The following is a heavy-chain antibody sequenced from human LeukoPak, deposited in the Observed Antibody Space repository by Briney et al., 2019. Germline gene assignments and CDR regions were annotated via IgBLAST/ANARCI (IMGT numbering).Heavy chain of an antibody. Sequence: SETLSLTCAVYGGSFSGYYWSWIRQPPGKGLEWIGEINNRGSTNYNPSLKSRVTISVDTSKNQFSLKLSSVTAADTAVYYCARGRRWLQSRYFDYWGQGTLVTVSS. V-gene: IGHV4-34*01. CDR2: INNRGST. D-gene: IGHD5-24*01. CDR3: ARGRRWLQSRYFDY. CDR1: GGSFSGYY. J-gene: IGHJ4*02.